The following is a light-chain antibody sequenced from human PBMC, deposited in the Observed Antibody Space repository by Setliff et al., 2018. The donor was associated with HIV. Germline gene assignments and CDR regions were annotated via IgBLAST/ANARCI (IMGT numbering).Light chain of an antibody. CDR1: SSDIGGYNF. J-gene: IGLJ1*01. CDR3: SSYTSSSPYV. Sequence: QSALTQPASVSGSPGQSITISCTGTSSDIGGYNFVSWYQHHPGKAPKLMIYEVTNRPSGVSNRFSGSNSGNTASLTISGLQADDEADYYCSSYTSSSPYVFGTGTKVTGL. CDR2: EVT. V-gene: IGLV2-14*01.